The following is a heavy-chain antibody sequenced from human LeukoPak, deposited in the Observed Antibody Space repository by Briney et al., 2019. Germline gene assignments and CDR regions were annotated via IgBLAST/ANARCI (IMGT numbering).Heavy chain of an antibody. D-gene: IGHD5-18*01. CDR1: GFSLFSYS. V-gene: IGHV3-21*01. Sequence: GGSLRLSCVGSGFSLFSYSINWVRQAPGKGLEWVSSISGNTSYIYYADSVKGRFTISRDNAENSLYLQMNSLRADDTAVYYCAMAGHTDGPFDFDYWGLGTLVTVSS. CDR2: ISGNTSYI. CDR3: AMAGHTDGPFDFDY. J-gene: IGHJ4*02.